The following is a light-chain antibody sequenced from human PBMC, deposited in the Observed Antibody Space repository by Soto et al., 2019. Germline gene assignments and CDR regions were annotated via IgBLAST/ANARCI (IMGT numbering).Light chain of an antibody. J-gene: IGLJ2*01. CDR3: QSYDSGLSGRVV. CDR1: SSNIGAGYD. Sequence: HSVLTQPPSVSGAPGQRVTISCTGSSSNIGAGYDVHWYQQLPGTAPKLLIYGNSNRPSGVPDRFSGSKSGTSASLAITGLQAEDEADYYCQSYDSGLSGRVVFGGGTKLTVL. V-gene: IGLV1-40*01. CDR2: GNS.